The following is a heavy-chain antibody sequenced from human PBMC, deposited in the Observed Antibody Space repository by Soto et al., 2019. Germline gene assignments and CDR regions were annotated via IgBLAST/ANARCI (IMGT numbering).Heavy chain of an antibody. D-gene: IGHD3-10*01. CDR1: GYTFTSYY. J-gene: IGHJ4*02. CDR2: INPSGGST. V-gene: IGHV1-46*01. CDR3: ARDYPMAIDY. Sequence: GASVKVSCKASGYTFTSYYMHWVRQAPGQGLEWMGIINPSGGSTSYAQKLKGRVTMTRDTSTSTVYMELSSLRSEDTAVYYCARDYPMAIDYWGQGTLVTVSS.